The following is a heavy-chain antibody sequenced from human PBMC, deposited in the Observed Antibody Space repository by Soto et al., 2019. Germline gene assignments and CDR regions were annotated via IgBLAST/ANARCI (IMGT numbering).Heavy chain of an antibody. CDR1: GYTFTSYA. CDR2: INASNGNT. V-gene: IGHV1-3*01. D-gene: IGHD3-22*01. J-gene: IGHJ4*02. Sequence: ASVKVSCKASGYTFTSYAMHWVRQAPGQRLEWMGWINASNGNTKYSQKFQGRVTITRDTSASTAYMELSSLRSEDTAVYYCARVRWWDYYDSSGYLGDFDYWGQGTLVPVSS. CDR3: ARVRWWDYYDSSGYLGDFDY.